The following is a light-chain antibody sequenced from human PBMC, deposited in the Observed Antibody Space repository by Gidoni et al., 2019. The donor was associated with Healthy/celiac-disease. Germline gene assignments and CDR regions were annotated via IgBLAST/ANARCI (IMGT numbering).Light chain of an antibody. Sequence: EIVMPQSPATLSVSPGERATLSCRASQSVSSNLAWYQQKPGQAPRLLIYGASTRATGIPARFSGSGSGTEFTLTISSLQSEDFAVYSCQQYNNWPPRVTFGGGTKVEIK. V-gene: IGKV3-15*01. CDR3: QQYNNWPPRVT. J-gene: IGKJ4*01. CDR1: QSVSSN. CDR2: GAS.